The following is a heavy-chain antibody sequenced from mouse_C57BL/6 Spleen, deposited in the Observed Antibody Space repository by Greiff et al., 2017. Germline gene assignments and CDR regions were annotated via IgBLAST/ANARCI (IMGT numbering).Heavy chain of an antibody. CDR1: GYTFTSYW. D-gene: IGHD3-1*01. J-gene: IGHJ1*03. Sequence: QVQLQQPGAELVKPGASVKLSCKASGYTFTSYWMHWVKQRPGQGLEWIGMIHPNSGSTNYNEKFKSKATLTVDKSSSTAYMQPSSLTSEDSAVYYCARHLSGYFDVWGTGTTVTVSS. V-gene: IGHV1-64*01. CDR2: IHPNSGST. CDR3: ARHLSGYFDV.